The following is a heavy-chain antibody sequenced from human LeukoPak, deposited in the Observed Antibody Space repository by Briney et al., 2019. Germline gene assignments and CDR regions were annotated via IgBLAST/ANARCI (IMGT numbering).Heavy chain of an antibody. V-gene: IGHV3-7*03. CDR3: AKNSVRSGYYYGY. J-gene: IGHJ4*02. CDR2: IKQDGSEK. CDR1: GFTFSSYW. D-gene: IGHD3-22*01. Sequence: GGSLRLSCAASGFTFSSYWMSWVRQAPGKGLEWVANIKQDGSEKYYVDSVKGRFTISRDNSKDTLYLQMNSLRAEDTAVYYCAKNSVRSGYYYGYWGQGTLVTVSS.